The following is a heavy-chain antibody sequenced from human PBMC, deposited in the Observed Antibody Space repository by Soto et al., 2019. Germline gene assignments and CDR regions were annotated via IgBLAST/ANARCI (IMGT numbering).Heavy chain of an antibody. Sequence: SETLSVTWSVAGGSLGGYGGSWIRPPPGKGLEWIGYIYYSGSTNYNPSLKSRVTISVDTSKNQFSLKLSSVTAADTAMYYRASPGSWFGELFGYGMDVWGQGTTVTVSS. CDR3: ASPGSWFGELFGYGMDV. V-gene: IGHV4-59*01. D-gene: IGHD3-10*01. CDR1: GGSLGGYG. CDR2: IYYSGST. J-gene: IGHJ6*02.